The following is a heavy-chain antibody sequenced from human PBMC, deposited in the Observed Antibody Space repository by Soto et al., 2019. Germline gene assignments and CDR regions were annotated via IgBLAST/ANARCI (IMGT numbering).Heavy chain of an antibody. CDR1: GGSISSHY. J-gene: IGHJ6*02. Sequence: SETLSLTCTVSGGSISSHYWGWVRQAPGKGLEWIGHIYYRGSTTYNPSLRSRSTISVDTSNNQFSLKLNSVTTADTAVYYCARDGREASGMDVWGQGTKVTVSS. V-gene: IGHV4-59*11. CDR2: IYYRGST. CDR3: ARDGREASGMDV. D-gene: IGHD1-26*01.